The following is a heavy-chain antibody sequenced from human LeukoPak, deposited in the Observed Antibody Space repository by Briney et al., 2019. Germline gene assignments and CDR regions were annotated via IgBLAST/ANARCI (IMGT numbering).Heavy chain of an antibody. CDR3: ARDHGYYDSYGYRNYFDY. V-gene: IGHV4-61*02. J-gene: IGHJ4*02. Sequence: SETLSLTCTVSGGSISSGSYYWSWIRQPAGKGLEWIGRIYTSGSTNYNPSLKSRVTMSLDTSKNQFSLKLNSVTAADTALYFCARDHGYYDSYGYRNYFDYWGQGILVTVSS. CDR1: GGSISSGSYY. CDR2: IYTSGST. D-gene: IGHD3-22*01.